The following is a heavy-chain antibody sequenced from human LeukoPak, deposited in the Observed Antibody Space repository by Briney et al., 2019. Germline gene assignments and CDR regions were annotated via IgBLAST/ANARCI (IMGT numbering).Heavy chain of an antibody. D-gene: IGHD1-1*01. J-gene: IGHJ2*01. CDR1: GGSFSGYY. CDR2: IYYSGST. V-gene: IGHV4-59*08. Sequence: ASETLSLTCAVYGGSFSGYYWSWIRQPPGKGLEWIGYIYYSGSTNYNPSLKSRVTISVDTSKNQFSLKLSSVTAADTAVYYCARHPSTPFDLWGRGTLVTVSS. CDR3: ARHPSTPFDL.